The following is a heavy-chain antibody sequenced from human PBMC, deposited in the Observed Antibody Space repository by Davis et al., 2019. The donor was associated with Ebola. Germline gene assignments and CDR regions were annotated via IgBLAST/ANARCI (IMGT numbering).Heavy chain of an antibody. J-gene: IGHJ4*02. V-gene: IGHV1-18*04. CDR1: GYAFTNYG. D-gene: IGHD1-1*01. CDR3: ARAQFPTTSDH. CDR2: INPHNGNT. Sequence: ASVKVSCKASGYAFTNYGITWVRQAPGQGLEWMGWINPHNGNTNYAQNVQGRVIMTSDTATTTAYMEVGSLRSDDTAVYYCARAQFPTTSDHWGQGTLVTVSS.